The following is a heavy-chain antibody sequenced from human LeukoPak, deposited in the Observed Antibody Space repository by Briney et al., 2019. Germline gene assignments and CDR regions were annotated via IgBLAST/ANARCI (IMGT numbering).Heavy chain of an antibody. CDR3: ARQGSYDNWGYSSYD. Sequence: GESLKISFKTSGYSLNNHWNRLVRQMPGKGLDWMGISYPGNADATYSPSFQGQVTISADKSTTTVYLQWSSLKASDTAMYYCARQGSYDNWGYSSYDWGAVALVTVSS. CDR1: GYSLNNHW. CDR2: SYPGNADA. V-gene: IGHV5-51*01. J-gene: IGHJ4*02. D-gene: IGHD2-21*01.